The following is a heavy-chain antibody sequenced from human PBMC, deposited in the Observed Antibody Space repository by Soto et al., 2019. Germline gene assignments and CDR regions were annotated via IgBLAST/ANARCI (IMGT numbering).Heavy chain of an antibody. V-gene: IGHV3-30*18. CDR3: AKGSYSGRYSDFDC. CDR2: ISYDGSNK. D-gene: IGHD1-26*01. J-gene: IGHJ4*02. Sequence: WVRQAPGKGLEWVAVISYDGSNKCSDSVKGRFTISRDNSKNTLYLQMNSLRAEDTAVYYCAKGSYSGRYSDFDCWGQGTLVTVSS.